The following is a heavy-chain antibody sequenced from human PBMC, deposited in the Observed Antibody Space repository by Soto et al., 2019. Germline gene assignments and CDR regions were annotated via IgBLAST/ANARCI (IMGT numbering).Heavy chain of an antibody. CDR1: GGTFSSYA. D-gene: IGHD6-13*01. J-gene: IGHJ6*02. V-gene: IGHV1-69*12. CDR2: IIPIFGTA. Sequence: QVQLVQSGAEVKKPGSSVKVSCKASGGTFSSYAISWVRQAPGQGLEWTGGIIPIFGTADYAQKFQGRVTITADESTSTAYMELSSLRSEDTAVYYCASLIAAAGPPHSPRYYYGMDVWGQGTTVTVSS. CDR3: ASLIAAAGPPHSPRYYYGMDV.